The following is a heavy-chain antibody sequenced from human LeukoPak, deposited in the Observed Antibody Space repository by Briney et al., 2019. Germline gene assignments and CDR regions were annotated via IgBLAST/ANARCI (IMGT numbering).Heavy chain of an antibody. Sequence: GGSLRLSCAASGFTFSSYSMNWVRQAPGKGLEWVSSISSSSSYIYYADSVKGRFTISRDNAKNSLYLQMNNLRAEDTAVYYCARVDYYYDSSGYYYEVVDYWGQGTLVTVSS. CDR3: ARVDYYYDSSGYYYEVVDY. J-gene: IGHJ4*02. D-gene: IGHD3-22*01. CDR2: ISSSSSYI. V-gene: IGHV3-21*01. CDR1: GFTFSSYS.